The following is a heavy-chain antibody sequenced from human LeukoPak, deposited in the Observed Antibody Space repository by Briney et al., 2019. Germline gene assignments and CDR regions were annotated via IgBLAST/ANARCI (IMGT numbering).Heavy chain of an antibody. CDR3: VSFYETY. Sequence: LPGGSLRLSCAASRNYWMHWVRQAPGKGLVWVSHINSDGSWTSYADSVKGRFTISKDNAKNTVYLQMNNLRAEDTAVYYCVSFYETYWGRGTLVTVSS. CDR2: INSDGSWT. V-gene: IGHV3-74*01. J-gene: IGHJ4*02. D-gene: IGHD2-2*01. CDR1: RNYW.